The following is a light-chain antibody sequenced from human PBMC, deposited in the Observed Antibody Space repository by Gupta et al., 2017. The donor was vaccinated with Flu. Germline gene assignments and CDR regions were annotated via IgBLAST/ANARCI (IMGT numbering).Light chain of an antibody. Sequence: EIVLTQSTGTLSLSPGERATLSCRASQSVRSSYLAWYQQKPGQAPRLLIYGASSRATGIPDRFSGSGSGTDFTLTISSLEPEDFAVYYCQEDCSSPLTFGGGTKVEIK. CDR1: QSVRSSY. CDR2: GAS. J-gene: IGKJ4*01. V-gene: IGKV3-20*01. CDR3: QEDCSSPLT.